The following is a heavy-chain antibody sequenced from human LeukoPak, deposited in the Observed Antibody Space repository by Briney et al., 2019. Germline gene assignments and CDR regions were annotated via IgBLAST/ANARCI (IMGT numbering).Heavy chain of an antibody. CDR1: GFTFSSYA. J-gene: IGHJ4*02. CDR2: ISYDGSNK. D-gene: IGHD4-23*01. CDR3: ARVGGNHRVNYFDY. Sequence: GGSLRLSCAASGFTFSSYAMHWVRQAPGKGLEWVAVISYDGSNKYYADSVKGRFTISRDNSKNTLYLQMNSLRAEDTAVYYCARVGGNHRVNYFDYWGQGTLATVSS. V-gene: IGHV3-30-3*01.